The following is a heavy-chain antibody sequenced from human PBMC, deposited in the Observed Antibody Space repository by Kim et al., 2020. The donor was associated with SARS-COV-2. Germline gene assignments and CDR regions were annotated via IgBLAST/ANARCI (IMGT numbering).Heavy chain of an antibody. D-gene: IGHD1-26*01. CDR2: INTNTGNP. V-gene: IGHV7-4-1*02. Sequence: ASVKVSCKASGYTFTTYAMNWVRQAPGQGLEWMGWINTNTGNPTYAQGFTGRFVFSLDTSGSTAYLQISGLKAADTALYYCARGGDNGNYYYFDYYAMDV. CDR1: GYTFTTYA. CDR3: ARGGDNGNYYYFDYYAMDV. J-gene: IGHJ6*01.